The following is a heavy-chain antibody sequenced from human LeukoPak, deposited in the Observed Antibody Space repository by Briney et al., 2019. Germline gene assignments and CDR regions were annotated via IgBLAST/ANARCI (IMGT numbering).Heavy chain of an antibody. CDR1: GGTFSSYA. V-gene: IGHV1-69*01. Sequence: SVKVSCTASGGTFSSYAISWVRQAPGQGLEWMGGIIPIFGTANYAQKFQGRVTITADESTSTAYMELSSLRSEDTAVYYCAAEELRFLEWLYPWGYWGQGTLVTVSS. J-gene: IGHJ4*02. D-gene: IGHD3-3*01. CDR2: IIPIFGTA. CDR3: AAEELRFLEWLYPWGY.